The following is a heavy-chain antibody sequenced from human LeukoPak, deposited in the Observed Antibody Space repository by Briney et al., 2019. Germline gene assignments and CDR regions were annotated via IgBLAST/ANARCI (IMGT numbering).Heavy chain of an antibody. Sequence: GGSLRLSCAASGFTFSSYAMHWVRQAPGKGLEGVAVISYDGSNKYYADSVKGRFTIYRDNSKNTLYLQMNSLRAEDTAVYYCARELPRYCSSTSCSPGGFDPWGQGTLVTVSS. CDR1: GFTFSSYA. V-gene: IGHV3-30*04. D-gene: IGHD2-2*01. J-gene: IGHJ5*02. CDR3: ARELPRYCSSTSCSPGGFDP. CDR2: ISYDGSNK.